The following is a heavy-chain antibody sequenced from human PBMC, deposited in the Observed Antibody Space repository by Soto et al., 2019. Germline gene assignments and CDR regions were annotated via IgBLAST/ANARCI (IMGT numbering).Heavy chain of an antibody. CDR2: IYYSGTT. CDR1: GGSISNTSYY. CDR3: ARHGSY. Sequence: QLQLQESGPGLVKPSETLSLTCTISGGSISNTSYYWGWIRQPPGKGLEWIGAIYYSGTTYYNPSLKSRVPISVDTSKNQFSLKLASVTAADTAVYYCARHGSYWGQGTLVTVSS. J-gene: IGHJ4*02. V-gene: IGHV4-39*01.